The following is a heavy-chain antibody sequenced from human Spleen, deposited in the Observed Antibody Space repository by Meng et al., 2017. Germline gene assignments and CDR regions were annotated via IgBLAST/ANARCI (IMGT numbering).Heavy chain of an antibody. Sequence: KVSCKGSGYSFTSYWIGWVRQMPGKGLEWMGIIYPGDSDTTYSPSFQGQVTISADKSISTAYLQWNSLKASDSAMYYCARGGRYSYNMCDYWGQGTRVTVSS. CDR2: IYPGDSDT. J-gene: IGHJ4*02. CDR1: GYSFTSYW. D-gene: IGHD3-16*02. V-gene: IGHV5-51*01. CDR3: ARGGRYSYNMCDY.